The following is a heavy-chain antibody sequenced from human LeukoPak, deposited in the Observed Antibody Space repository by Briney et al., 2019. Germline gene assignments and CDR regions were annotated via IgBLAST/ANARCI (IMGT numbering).Heavy chain of an antibody. V-gene: IGHV4-34*01. CDR3: ARDIAVAGKNY. J-gene: IGHJ4*02. Sequence: SETLSLTCAVYGGSFSGYYWSWIRQPPGKGLGWIGEINHSGSTNYNPSLKSRATISVDTSKNQFSLKLSSVTAADTAVYYCARDIAVAGKNYWGQGTLVTVSS. CDR2: INHSGST. D-gene: IGHD6-19*01. CDR1: GGSFSGYY.